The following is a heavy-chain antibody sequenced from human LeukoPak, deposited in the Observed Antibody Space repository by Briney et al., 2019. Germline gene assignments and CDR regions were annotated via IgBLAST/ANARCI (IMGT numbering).Heavy chain of an antibody. V-gene: IGHV1-69*05. D-gene: IGHD3-3*01. Sequence: ASVKVSCKASGHTFTGYYMHWVRQAPGQGLEWMGGIIPIFGTANYAQKFQGRVTITTDESTSTAYMELSSLRSEDTAVYYCARVGGHYGFWSEYYYYMDVWGQGTLVTVSS. CDR1: GHTFTGYY. J-gene: IGHJ6*03. CDR2: IIPIFGTA. CDR3: ARVGGHYGFWSEYYYYMDV.